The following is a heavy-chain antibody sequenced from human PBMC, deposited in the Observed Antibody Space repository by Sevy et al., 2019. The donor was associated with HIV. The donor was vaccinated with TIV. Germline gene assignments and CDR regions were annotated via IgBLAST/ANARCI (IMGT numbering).Heavy chain of an antibody. D-gene: IGHD2-8*02. CDR3: ARDRKVLLVVYAIPFDVFDI. Sequence: GGSLRLSCAASGFTFSNHAMHWVRQAPGKGLEWVAFIRYDGTKEYYADSVKGRFTISRDNSKNTLYLQMNSLRPEDTAVYYCARDRKVLLVVYAIPFDVFDIWGQGTMVTVSS. CDR1: GFTFSNHA. J-gene: IGHJ3*02. CDR2: IRYDGTKE. V-gene: IGHV3-30*02.